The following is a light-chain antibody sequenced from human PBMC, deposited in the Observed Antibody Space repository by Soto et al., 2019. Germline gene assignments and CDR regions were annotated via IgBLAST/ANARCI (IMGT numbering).Light chain of an antibody. CDR1: QSVTRNS. CDR3: QQYGNSPRS. CDR2: DAS. J-gene: IGKJ4*01. V-gene: IGKV3-20*01. Sequence: EIVLTQSPGTLSLSPGERATLSCRPSQSVTRNSVAWYQQRPGQPPRLRLSDASTRATGIPDRFSGSGSGTDITLTISRLEPEDFAVYYCQQYGNSPRSFGGGTKVEIK.